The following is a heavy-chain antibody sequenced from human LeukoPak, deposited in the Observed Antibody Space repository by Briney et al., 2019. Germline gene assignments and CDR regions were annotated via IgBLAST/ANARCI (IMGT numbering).Heavy chain of an antibody. J-gene: IGHJ4*02. Sequence: GGSLRLSCAASGFAFSGYAMHWVRQAPGKGLEWVAVIWNDGSNIYYADSVKGRFTISRDNSKNTLFLQMNSLRPEDTAVFYCVKDGTSTLDYWGQGTLVTVSS. CDR3: VKDGTSTLDY. CDR2: IWNDGSNI. V-gene: IGHV3-30*02. D-gene: IGHD1-26*01. CDR1: GFAFSGYA.